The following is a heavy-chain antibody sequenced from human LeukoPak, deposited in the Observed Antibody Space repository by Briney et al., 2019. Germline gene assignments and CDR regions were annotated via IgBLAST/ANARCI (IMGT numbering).Heavy chain of an antibody. Sequence: GRSLRLSCAASGFTFSSYAMHWVRQAPGKGLEWVAVISYDGSNKYYADSVKGRFTISRDNSKNTLYLQMNSLRAEDTAVYYCASMTRGGYWGQGTLVTVSS. CDR3: ASMTRGGY. D-gene: IGHD3-10*01. CDR1: GFTFSSYA. J-gene: IGHJ4*02. V-gene: IGHV3-30-3*01. CDR2: ISYDGSNK.